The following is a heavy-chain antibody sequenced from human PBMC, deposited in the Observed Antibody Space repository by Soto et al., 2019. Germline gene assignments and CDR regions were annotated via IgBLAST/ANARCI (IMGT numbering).Heavy chain of an antibody. CDR2: IYYSGST. CDR3: ARRYGGNFDY. Sequence: QVQLQESGPGLVKPSETLSLTCTVSGGSISSYYWSWIRQPPEKGLEWIGYIYYSGSTNYNPSLKSRVTRSVDTSKNQFSLKVSSVTAADTAVYYWARRYGGNFDYWGQGTLVTVSS. V-gene: IGHV4-59*01. J-gene: IGHJ4*02. CDR1: GGSISSYY. D-gene: IGHD1-26*01.